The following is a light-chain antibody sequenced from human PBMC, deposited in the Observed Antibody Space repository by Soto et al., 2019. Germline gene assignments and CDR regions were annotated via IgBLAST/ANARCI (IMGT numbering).Light chain of an antibody. Sequence: DIQMTQSPSTLSASVGDRVTITCRASQSNSSWLAWYQQKPGKAPKLLIYDASSLESGVPSRFSGSGSGTEFTLTISSLQPDDFATYYCQQYNSYSRGTFGQGTRWIS. CDR1: QSNSSW. CDR3: QQYNSYSRGT. V-gene: IGKV1-5*01. CDR2: DAS. J-gene: IGKJ1*01.